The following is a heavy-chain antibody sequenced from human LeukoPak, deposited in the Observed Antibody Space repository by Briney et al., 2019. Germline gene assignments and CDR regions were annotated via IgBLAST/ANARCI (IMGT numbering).Heavy chain of an antibody. CDR2: MAKDGVNQ. D-gene: IGHD3-10*01. J-gene: IGHJ4*02. V-gene: IGHV3-30*02. CDR3: VKDSGGSFDY. Sequence: PGGSLRLSCATSGFTFSTSDIHWVRQAPGKGLEWVAFMAKDGVNQRYGDSVKGRFAIDRDNSKNTLYLHMNSLTPEDTAIYYCVKDSGGSFDYWGQGTLVTVSS. CDR1: GFTFSTSD.